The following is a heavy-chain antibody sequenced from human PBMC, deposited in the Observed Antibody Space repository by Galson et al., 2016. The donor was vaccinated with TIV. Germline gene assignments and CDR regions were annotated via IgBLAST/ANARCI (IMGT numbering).Heavy chain of an antibody. Sequence: SETLSLTCSVSGGSINNYYWGWIRQPPEKGLERIGFIYDSGSTNYNPSLKSRVTMSLDTSKNQFSLKLTSVTAADTAVDYCARRLGYSNGQVDYWGQGTLVTVSS. CDR2: IYDSGST. CDR1: GGSINNYY. CDR3: ARRLGYSNGQVDY. D-gene: IGHD5-18*01. V-gene: IGHV4-59*08. J-gene: IGHJ4*02.